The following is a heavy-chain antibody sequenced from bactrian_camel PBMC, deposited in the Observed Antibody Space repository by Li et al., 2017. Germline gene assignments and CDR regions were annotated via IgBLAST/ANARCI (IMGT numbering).Heavy chain of an antibody. CDR1: GFTFDDSD. Sequence: HVQLVESGGGSVQAGETLRVSCRASGFTFDDSDMGWYRQAPGNECELVSRISSDGTTYYADTVKGRFTISQDGAKNTVNLQMNSLKPEDTGMYYCAIRFHSNCGARWATLTYNYWGQGTQVTVS. J-gene: IGHJ4*01. V-gene: IGHV3S63*01. CDR2: ISSDGTT. CDR3: AIRFHSNCGARWATLTYNY. D-gene: IGHD1*01.